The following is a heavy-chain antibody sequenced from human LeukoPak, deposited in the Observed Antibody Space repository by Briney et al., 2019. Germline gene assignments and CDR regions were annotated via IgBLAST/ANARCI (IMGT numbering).Heavy chain of an antibody. D-gene: IGHD6-13*01. Sequence: SGPTLVNPTETLTLTCTVSGFSLSNARMGVSWIHQPPGKALEWLAHIFSNDEKSYSTSLKSRLTISKDTSKSQVVLTMTNMDPVDTATYYCARIPQPDSSSWYCCFDPWGQGPVVTVSS. CDR2: IFSNDEK. V-gene: IGHV2-26*01. CDR3: ARIPQPDSSSWYCCFDP. J-gene: IGHJ5*02. CDR1: GFSLSNARMG.